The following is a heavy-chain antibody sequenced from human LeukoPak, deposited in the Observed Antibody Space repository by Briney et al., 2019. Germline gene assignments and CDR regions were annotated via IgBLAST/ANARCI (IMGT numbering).Heavy chain of an antibody. J-gene: IGHJ4*02. Sequence: PGVSLRLSCVVSGCTFSSYAMSWVRQAPRKGLEWVSSLSGSGGSTYYADSVKGRCTISRDDSQNTLYLQMSSLRFEDTAVYYCAKDPHAGYSFAYWGQGTLVTVSS. CDR2: LSGSGGST. V-gene: IGHV3-23*01. CDR1: GCTFSSYA. CDR3: AKDPHAGYSFAY. D-gene: IGHD5-18*01.